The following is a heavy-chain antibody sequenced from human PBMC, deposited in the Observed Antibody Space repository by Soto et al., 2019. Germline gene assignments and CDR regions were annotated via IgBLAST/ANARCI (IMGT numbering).Heavy chain of an antibody. CDR1: GDSINSNTYY. CDR3: GGRTSLASVQLFVGEISNHNWFDP. CDR2: IYYTGSA. D-gene: IGHD3-10*01. V-gene: IGHV4-39*01. Sequence: SETLSLTCIVSGDSINSNTYYWAWIRQSPGEGLEWIGSIYYTGSAFYNPALKSRVTISVDTSKNQFSLKLTSVTAADTAIYFCGGRTSLASVQLFVGEISNHNWFDPWSQGTLVTVSS. J-gene: IGHJ5*02.